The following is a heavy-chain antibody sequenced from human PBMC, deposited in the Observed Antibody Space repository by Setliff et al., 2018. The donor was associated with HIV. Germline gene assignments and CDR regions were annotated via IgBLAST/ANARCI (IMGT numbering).Heavy chain of an antibody. J-gene: IGHJ4*02. V-gene: IGHV1-46*01. Sequence: ASVKVSCKASGYIFTSYYMHWVRQAPGQGPEWMGVINPSGGSTIYAQKFQGRVTMTRDTSTSTVYMELSSLRSEDTAVYYCARAAYGYDSSGYFFDFWGQGTPVTVSS. CDR2: INPSGGST. CDR1: GYIFTSYY. CDR3: ARAAYGYDSSGYFFDF. D-gene: IGHD3-22*01.